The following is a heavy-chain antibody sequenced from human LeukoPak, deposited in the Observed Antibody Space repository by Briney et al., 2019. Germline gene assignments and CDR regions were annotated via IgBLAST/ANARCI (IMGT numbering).Heavy chain of an antibody. J-gene: IGHJ4*02. D-gene: IGHD2-21*01. Sequence: GGSLRLSCAASGFTFSNHGMHWVRQAPGKGLEWVAIISYDGTNKFYADSVRGRFTISRDNSKNTLYLQMNSLKREDTAVYCCAKDVPAAYFDYWGQGTLVTVSS. CDR1: GFTFSNHG. V-gene: IGHV3-30*18. CDR2: ISYDGTNK. CDR3: AKDVPAAYFDY.